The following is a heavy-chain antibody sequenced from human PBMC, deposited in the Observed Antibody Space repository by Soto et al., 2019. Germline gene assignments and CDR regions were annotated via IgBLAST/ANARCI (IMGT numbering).Heavy chain of an antibody. CDR2: IYYSGST. CDR1: GGSISSYY. V-gene: IGHV4-59*01. J-gene: IGHJ6*02. D-gene: IGHD5-18*01. Sequence: SETLSLTCTVSGGSISSYYWSWIRQPPGKGLEWIGYIYYSGSTNYNPSLKSRVTISVDTSKNQFSLKLTSVTAADTAVYYCARAPKETQVDSYGFYYYYGMDVWGQGTTVTVSS. CDR3: ARAPKETQVDSYGFYYYYGMDV.